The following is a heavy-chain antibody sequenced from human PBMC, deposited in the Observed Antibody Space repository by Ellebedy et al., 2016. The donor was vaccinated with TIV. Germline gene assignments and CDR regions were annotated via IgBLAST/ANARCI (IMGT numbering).Heavy chain of an antibody. CDR1: GGSFSGYY. D-gene: IGHD6-19*01. Sequence: SETLSLXXAVYGGSFSGYYWSWIRQPPGKGLEWIGEINHSGSTNYNPSLKSRVTISVDTSKNQFSLKLSSVTAADTAVYYCARVGQWLPVWLLNYYYGMDVWGQGTTVTVSS. CDR2: INHSGST. CDR3: ARVGQWLPVWLLNYYYGMDV. J-gene: IGHJ6*02. V-gene: IGHV4-34*01.